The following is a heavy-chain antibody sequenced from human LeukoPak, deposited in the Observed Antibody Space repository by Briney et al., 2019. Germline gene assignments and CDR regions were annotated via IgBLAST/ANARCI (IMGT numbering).Heavy chain of an antibody. D-gene: IGHD3-10*01. Sequence: GGSLRLSCADSGFTFSSYAMSWVRQAPGKGLEWVSAISGSGGSTYYADSVKGRFTISRDNFKNTLYLQMNSLRAEDTAVYYCAKWLSRSPGSYYNYYFDYWGQGTLVAVSS. J-gene: IGHJ4*02. CDR1: GFTFSSYA. CDR2: ISGSGGST. V-gene: IGHV3-23*01. CDR3: AKWLSRSPGSYYNYYFDY.